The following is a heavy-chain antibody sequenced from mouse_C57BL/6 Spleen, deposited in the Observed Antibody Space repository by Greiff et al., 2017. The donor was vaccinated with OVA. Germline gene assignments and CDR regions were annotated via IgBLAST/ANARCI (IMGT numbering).Heavy chain of an antibody. V-gene: IGHV2-9-1*01. J-gene: IGHJ4*01. CDR2: IWTGGGT. Sequence: QVQLQQSGPGLVAPSQSLSITCTVSGFSLTSYAISWVRQPPGKGLEWLGVIWTGGGTNYNSALKSRLSISKDNSKSQVFLKMNSLQTDDTARYYCARIPVVDYYAMDYWGQGTSVTVSS. CDR3: ARIPVVDYYAMDY. CDR1: GFSLTSYA. D-gene: IGHD1-1*01.